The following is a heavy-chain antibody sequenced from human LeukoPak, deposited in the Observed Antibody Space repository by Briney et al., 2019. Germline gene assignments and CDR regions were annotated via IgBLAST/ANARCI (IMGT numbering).Heavy chain of an antibody. D-gene: IGHD3-3*01. CDR1: GYTFTSYD. Sequence: GASVKVSCKASGYTFTSYDINWVRQATGQGLEWMGWMNPNSGSTGYAQKFQGRVTMTRNTSISTAYMELSSLRSEATAVYYCARGGRYYDFWSGLSYYYYMDVWGKGTTVTVSS. CDR3: ARGGRYYDFWSGLSYYYYMDV. CDR2: MNPNSGST. J-gene: IGHJ6*03. V-gene: IGHV1-8*01.